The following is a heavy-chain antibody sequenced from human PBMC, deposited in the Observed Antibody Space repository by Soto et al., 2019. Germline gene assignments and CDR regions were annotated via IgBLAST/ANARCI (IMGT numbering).Heavy chain of an antibody. CDR3: ASGGDSCGRGGGWSWYAP. Sequence: QVQLQESGPGLVKPSETLSLTCAVSGGSVTSGLWWTWVRQSPGKGLEWVAAIRDHGNAVASGYTPSREGGVTTSFVSPHDHVTLKMSSEAAANTAMYYCASGGDSCGRGGGWSWYAPGGQGILVTVSS. CDR2: IRDHGNAVAS. CDR1: GGSVTSGLW. D-gene: IGHD5-18*01. V-gene: IGHV4-4*02. J-gene: IGHJ5*02.